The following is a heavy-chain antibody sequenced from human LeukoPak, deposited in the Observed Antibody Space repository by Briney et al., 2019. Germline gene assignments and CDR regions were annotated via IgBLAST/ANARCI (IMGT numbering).Heavy chain of an antibody. CDR1: DGSISSYY. D-gene: IGHD6-13*01. Sequence: PSETLSLTCTVSDGSISSYYWSWIRQPPGKGLEWIGYIYYSGSTNYNPSLKSRVTISVDTSKNQFSLKLSSVTAADTAVYYCARLRYSSSWYYFDYWGQGTLVTVSS. J-gene: IGHJ4*02. V-gene: IGHV4-59*08. CDR2: IYYSGST. CDR3: ARLRYSSSWYYFDY.